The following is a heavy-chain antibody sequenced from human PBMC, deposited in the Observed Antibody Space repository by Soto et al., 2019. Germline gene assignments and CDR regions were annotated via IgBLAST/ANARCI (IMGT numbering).Heavy chain of an antibody. D-gene: IGHD6-6*01. Sequence: SQTLSLTCAISGDSVSSNNAAWNWIGQSPSRGLEWLGRTYYRSKWYSDYSLSVKSRITINPDTSKDQFSLQLNSVTPEDTALYYCARAKEYTRSSGMDVWGQGTTVTVSS. V-gene: IGHV6-1*01. J-gene: IGHJ6*02. CDR3: ARAKEYTRSSGMDV. CDR2: TYYRSKWYS. CDR1: GDSVSSNNAA.